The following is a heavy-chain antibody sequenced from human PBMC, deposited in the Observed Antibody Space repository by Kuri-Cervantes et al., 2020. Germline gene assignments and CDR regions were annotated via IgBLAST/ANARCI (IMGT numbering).Heavy chain of an antibody. Sequence: SVKVSCKASGYTFTSYGISWVRQAPGQGLERMGGIIPIFGTANYAQKFQGRVTITTDESTSTAYMELSSLRSEDTAVYYCARDTLRSGLDYWGQGTRVTVSS. CDR1: GYTFTSYG. D-gene: IGHD4-17*01. V-gene: IGHV1-69*05. J-gene: IGHJ4*02. CDR3: ARDTLRSGLDY. CDR2: IIPIFGTA.